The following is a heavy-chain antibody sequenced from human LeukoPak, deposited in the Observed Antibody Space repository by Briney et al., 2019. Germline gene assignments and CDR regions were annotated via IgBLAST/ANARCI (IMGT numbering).Heavy chain of an antibody. CDR1: RFTFSGYG. Sequence: PGRSLRLSCAASRFTFSGYGMHWVRQAPGKGLEWVAVISYDGSNKYYADSVKGRFTVSRDNSKNTLYLQMNSLRAEDTAVYYCAKEGRDGFNYDYWGQGTLVTVSS. CDR3: AKEGRDGFNYDY. CDR2: ISYDGSNK. D-gene: IGHD5-24*01. J-gene: IGHJ4*02. V-gene: IGHV3-30*18.